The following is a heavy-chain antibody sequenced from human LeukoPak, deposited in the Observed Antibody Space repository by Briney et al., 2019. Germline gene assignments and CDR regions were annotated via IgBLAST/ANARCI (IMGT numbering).Heavy chain of an antibody. J-gene: IGHJ6*02. CDR1: GFTFSSYA. D-gene: IGHD1-7*01. CDR3: ARAELELLGMDV. Sequence: GGSLRLSCAASGFTFSSYAMSWVRQAPGKGLEWVSAISDSGTYYADSVKGRFTISRDNSKNTLYLQMNSLRAEDTAVYYCARAELELLGMDVWGQGTTVTVSS. V-gene: IGHV3-23*01. CDR2: ISDSGT.